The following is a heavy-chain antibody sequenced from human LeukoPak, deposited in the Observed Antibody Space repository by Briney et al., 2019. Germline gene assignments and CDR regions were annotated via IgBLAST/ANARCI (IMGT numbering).Heavy chain of an antibody. Sequence: GRSLRLSCAASGXTFSRYDMHWVRQAPGKGLEWVAIIRSDGSTKDYADSVKGRFTISRDNSKDTLYVQMNSLRPEDTAVYYCVLGHYGGLFDNWGQGTLVTVSS. V-gene: IGHV3-30-3*01. CDR2: IRSDGSTK. CDR3: VLGHYGGLFDN. D-gene: IGHD4-23*01. J-gene: IGHJ4*02. CDR1: GXTFSRYD.